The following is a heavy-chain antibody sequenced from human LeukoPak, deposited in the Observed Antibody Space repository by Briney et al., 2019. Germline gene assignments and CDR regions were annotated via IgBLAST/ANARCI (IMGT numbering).Heavy chain of an antibody. CDR1: GGSISSGSYY. CDR3: ARDRPLTIFGVAPLDV. CDR2: IYTSGST. Sequence: SQTLSLTCTVSGGSISSGSYYWSWIRQPAGKGLEWIGRIYTSGSTNYNPSLKSRVTMSVDTSKNQFSLKLSSVTAADTAVYYCARDRPLTIFGVAPLDVWGKGTTVTVSS. D-gene: IGHD3-3*01. V-gene: IGHV4-61*02. J-gene: IGHJ6*04.